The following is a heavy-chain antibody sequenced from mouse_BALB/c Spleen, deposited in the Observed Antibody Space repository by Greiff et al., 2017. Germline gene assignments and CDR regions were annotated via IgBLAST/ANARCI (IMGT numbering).Heavy chain of an antibody. CDR2: INSNGGST. CDR3: ARDHVPYGRAWFAY. V-gene: IGHV5-6-3*01. CDR1: GFTFSSYG. D-gene: IGHD1-1*01. J-gene: IGHJ3*01. Sequence: EVMLVESGGGLVQPGGSLKLSCAASGFTFSSYGMSWVRQTPDKRLELVATINSNGGSTYYPDSVKGRFTISRDNAKNTLYLQMSSLKSEDTAMYYCARDHVPYGRAWFAYWGQGTLVTVSA.